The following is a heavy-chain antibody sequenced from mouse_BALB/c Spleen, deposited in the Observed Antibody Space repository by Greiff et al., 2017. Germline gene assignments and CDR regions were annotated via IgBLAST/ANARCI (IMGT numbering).Heavy chain of an antibody. D-gene: IGHD1-1*01. CDR2: IYPGDGDT. Sequence: VKLQESGAELARPGASVKLSCKASGYTFTSYWMQWVKQRPGQGLEWIGAIYPGDGDTRYTQKFKGKATLTADKSSSTAYMQLSSLASEDSAVYYCAREGDYYGSSLFAYWGQGTLVTVSA. CDR1: GYTFTSYW. CDR3: AREGDYYGSSLFAY. V-gene: IGHV1-87*01. J-gene: IGHJ3*01.